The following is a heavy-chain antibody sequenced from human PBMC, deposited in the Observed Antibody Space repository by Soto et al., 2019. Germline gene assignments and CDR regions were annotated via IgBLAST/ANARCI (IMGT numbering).Heavy chain of an antibody. CDR2: ISGSGGST. D-gene: IGHD3-22*01. Sequence: GGSLRLSCAASGFTFSSYAMSWVRQAPGKGLEWVSAISGSGGSTYYADSVKGRFTISRDNSKNTLYLQMNSLRAEDTAVYYCGRLGETYYYDSSGYIWSFYFDYWGQGTLVTVSS. CDR1: GFTFSSYA. J-gene: IGHJ4*02. V-gene: IGHV3-23*01. CDR3: GRLGETYYYDSSGYIWSFYFDY.